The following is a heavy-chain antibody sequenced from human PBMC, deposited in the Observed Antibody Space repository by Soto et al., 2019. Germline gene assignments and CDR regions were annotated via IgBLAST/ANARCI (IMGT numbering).Heavy chain of an antibody. CDR2: IIPVFGII. D-gene: IGHD3-10*01. V-gene: IGHV1-69*04. Sequence: QVQLVQSGAEVKKPGSSVKVSCKASGGTFSSDAIAWVRQAPGQGLEWMGRIIPVFGIINYAQEFQGRVTLTADTSTIRAYMELSSLRSEDTVVYYCARAGEDVNDAFDIWGQGTMVTVSS. CDR1: GGTFSSDA. CDR3: ARAGEDVNDAFDI. J-gene: IGHJ3*02.